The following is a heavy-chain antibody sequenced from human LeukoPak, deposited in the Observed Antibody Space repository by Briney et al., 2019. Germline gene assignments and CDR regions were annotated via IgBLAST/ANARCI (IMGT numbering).Heavy chain of an antibody. V-gene: IGHV3-9*01. CDR3: AKDGRFSGSPYFYYTDV. Sequence: GGSLRLSCVASGFTFGDYPMHWVRQVPGKGLEWVSGINWNGGSIGYADSVKGRFTISRDNAKNSLYLQMNSLRAEDTALYYCAKDGRFSGSPYFYYTDVWGKGTTINVS. D-gene: IGHD1-26*01. CDR1: GFTFGDYP. J-gene: IGHJ6*03. CDR2: INWNGGSI.